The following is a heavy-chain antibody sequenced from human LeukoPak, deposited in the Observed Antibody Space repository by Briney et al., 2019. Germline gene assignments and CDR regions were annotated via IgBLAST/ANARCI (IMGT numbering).Heavy chain of an antibody. CDR3: AREPGYSHFDY. CDR2: ISGSGTNT. Sequence: GESLRLSCAASGFTFSSYAMSWVRQAPGKGLEWVSAISGSGTNTYYADSVKGRFTISRDNSKNSLYLQMNSLRAEDTAVYYCAREPGYSHFDYWGQGTLVTVSS. CDR1: GFTFSSYA. D-gene: IGHD5-18*01. J-gene: IGHJ4*02. V-gene: IGHV3-23*01.